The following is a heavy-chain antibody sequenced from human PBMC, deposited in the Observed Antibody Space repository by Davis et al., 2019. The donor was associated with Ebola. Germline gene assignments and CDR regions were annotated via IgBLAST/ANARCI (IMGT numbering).Heavy chain of an antibody. CDR3: ARAHDSSGYYYYYGMDV. CDR2: ISSSGDTI. D-gene: IGHD3-22*01. CDR1: GFTFSSYE. Sequence: GESLKISCAASGFTFSSYEMNWVRQAPGKGLEWVSYISSSGDTIYYADSVKGRFTISRDNAKNSLYLQMNSLRAEDTAVYYCARAHDSSGYYYYYGMDVWGQGTTVTVSS. J-gene: IGHJ6*02. V-gene: IGHV3-48*03.